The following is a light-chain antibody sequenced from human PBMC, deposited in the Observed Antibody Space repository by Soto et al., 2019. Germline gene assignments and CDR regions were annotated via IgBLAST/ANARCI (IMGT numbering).Light chain of an antibody. J-gene: IGKJ1*01. CDR1: QSISSW. V-gene: IGKV1-5*03. CDR2: KAS. Sequence: DIQMTQSPSTLSASVGDRVTITCRASQSISSWLAWYQQKPGKVPKLLIHKASTLESGVPSRFSGSGSGTEFTLSISGLQPDDFAAYYCQQYNSDWTFGQGTKVEIK. CDR3: QQYNSDWT.